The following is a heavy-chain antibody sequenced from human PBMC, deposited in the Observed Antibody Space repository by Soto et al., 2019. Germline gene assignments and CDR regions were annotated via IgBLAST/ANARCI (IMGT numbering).Heavy chain of an antibody. CDR1: GGSISSYY. D-gene: IGHD2-15*01. CDR2: IYYSGST. J-gene: IGHJ4*02. CDR3: ARGTNCSGGSCYFFPINYFDY. V-gene: IGHV4-59*01. Sequence: PSETLSLTCTVSGGSISSYYLSWIRQPPGKGLEWIGYIYYSGSTNYNPSLKSRVTISVDTSKNQFSLKLSSVTAADTAVYYCARGTNCSGGSCYFFPINYFDYWGQGTLVTVSS.